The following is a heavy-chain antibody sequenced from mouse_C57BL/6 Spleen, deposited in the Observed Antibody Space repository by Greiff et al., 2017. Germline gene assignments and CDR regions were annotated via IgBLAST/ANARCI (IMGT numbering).Heavy chain of an antibody. D-gene: IGHD2-3*01. CDR2: IDPEDGDT. J-gene: IGHJ3*01. CDR1: GFNITDYY. CDR3: TTEGDGYYVPVAY. V-gene: IGHV14-1*01. Sequence: EVQLQQSGAELVRPGASVKLSCTASGFNITDYYMHWVKQRPEQGLEWIGRIDPEDGDTEYAPKFQGKATMTADTSSNTAYLQLSSLTSEDTAVYYCTTEGDGYYVPVAYWAQGTLVTVSA.